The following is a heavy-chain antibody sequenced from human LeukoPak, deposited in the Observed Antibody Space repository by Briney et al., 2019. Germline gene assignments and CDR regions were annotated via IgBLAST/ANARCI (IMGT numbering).Heavy chain of an antibody. Sequence: GGSLRLSCAASGITFSSYAMSWVRQAPGKGLEWVSSVSTTGDNTYYADSVKGRFTISRDNAKNTLFLQMNSLRAEDTAVYYCAKSLYYYGSGRSPFDSWGLGTLVTVSS. J-gene: IGHJ4*02. CDR3: AKSLYYYGSGRSPFDS. CDR1: GITFSSYA. D-gene: IGHD3-10*01. CDR2: VSTTGDNT. V-gene: IGHV3-23*01.